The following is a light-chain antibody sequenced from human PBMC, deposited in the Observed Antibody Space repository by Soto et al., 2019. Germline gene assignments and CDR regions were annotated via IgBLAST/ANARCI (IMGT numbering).Light chain of an antibody. V-gene: IGLV2-11*01. CDR2: AVT. CDR3: CSYSGSVV. J-gene: IGLJ2*01. Sequence: QSVLTQPRSVSGSPGQSVTISCTGTSSDVGGDNYVSWYQQHPGKAPKLRIYAVTKRPSGVPDRFSASKSGNTASLTISGLQPEDEADYYCCSYSGSVVFGGGTKLTVL. CDR1: SSDVGGDNY.